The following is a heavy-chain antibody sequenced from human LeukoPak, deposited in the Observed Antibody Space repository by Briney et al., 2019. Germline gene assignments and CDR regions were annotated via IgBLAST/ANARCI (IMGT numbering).Heavy chain of an antibody. Sequence: PGGSLRLSCAASGFTFSSYWMHWVRQAPGKGLVWVSRINSDGSSTSYADSVKGRFTISRDNAKNTLYLQMNSLRAEDTAVHYCARAGRILRFLEWLLYLDYWGQGTLVTVSS. CDR2: INSDGSST. CDR1: GFTFSSYW. CDR3: ARAGRILRFLEWLLYLDY. D-gene: IGHD3-3*01. V-gene: IGHV3-74*01. J-gene: IGHJ4*02.